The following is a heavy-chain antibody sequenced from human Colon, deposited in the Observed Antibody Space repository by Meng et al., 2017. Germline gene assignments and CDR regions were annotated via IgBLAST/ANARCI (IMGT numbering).Heavy chain of an antibody. V-gene: IGHV3-23*01. CDR3: AKSATGAGGTCYSYPND. CDR1: GFTFSTYA. Sequence: GESLKISCAASGFTFSTYALNWVRQAPGQGLEWVATILSSGGKTQYADSVKGRFTISRDISKKTLYLQMNSLRADDTATYYCAKSATGAGGTCYSYPNDWDQAMVVTVSS. CDR2: ILSSGGKT. J-gene: IGHJ4*02. D-gene: IGHD2-15*01.